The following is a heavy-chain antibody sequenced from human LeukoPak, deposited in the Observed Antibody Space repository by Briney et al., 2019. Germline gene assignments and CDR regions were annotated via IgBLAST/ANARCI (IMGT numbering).Heavy chain of an antibody. J-gene: IGHJ6*03. CDR1: GFTFSSYS. CDR3: ARDRNYYYMDV. CDR2: ISSSSSYI. V-gene: IGHV3-21*01. Sequence: GGSLRLSCAASGFTFSSYSMNWVRQAPGKGLEWVSSISSSSSYIYYADSVKGRFTISRDNAKNSLYLQMNSLRAEDTAVYCCARDRNYYYMDVWGKGTTVTVSS.